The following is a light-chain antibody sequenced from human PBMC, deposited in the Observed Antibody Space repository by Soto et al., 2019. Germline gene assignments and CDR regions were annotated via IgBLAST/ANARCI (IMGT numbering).Light chain of an antibody. CDR1: SSDVGGYNY. V-gene: IGLV2-8*01. J-gene: IGLJ1*01. Sequence: QSVLTQPPSASGSPGQSATISCTGTSSDVGGYNYVSWYQQHPGKAPKLMIYEDSKRPSGVPDRFSGSKSGNTASLTVSGLQAEDEADYYCSSYAGSNNFVFGTGTKVTVL. CDR3: SSYAGSNNFV. CDR2: EDS.